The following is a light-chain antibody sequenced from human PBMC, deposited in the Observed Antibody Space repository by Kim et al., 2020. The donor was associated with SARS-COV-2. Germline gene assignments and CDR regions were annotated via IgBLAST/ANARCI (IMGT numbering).Light chain of an antibody. Sequence: EIVMTQSPDTLSVSPGERATLSCRASQSVRNNLAWYQQRPGQAPRLLIHSASTRATGIPVRFTGSGSGTEFTLTISNLQSEDFAIYYCLQYNEWPPWTFGQGTKVDIK. V-gene: IGKV3-15*01. CDR3: LQYNEWPPWT. J-gene: IGKJ1*01. CDR2: SAS. CDR1: QSVRNN.